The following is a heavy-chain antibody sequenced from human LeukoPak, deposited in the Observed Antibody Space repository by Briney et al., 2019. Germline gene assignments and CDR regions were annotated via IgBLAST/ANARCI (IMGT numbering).Heavy chain of an antibody. CDR1: GGSFSGYY. J-gene: IGHJ3*02. CDR3: ARENSGSSTDAFDI. V-gene: IGHV4-34*01. D-gene: IGHD1-26*01. CDR2: INHSGST. Sequence: SETLSLTCAVYGGSFSGYYWSWIRQPPGKGLEWIGEINHSGSTNYNPSLKSRVTISVDTSKNQFSLKLSSVTAADTAVYYCARENSGSSTDAFDIWGQGTMVTVSS.